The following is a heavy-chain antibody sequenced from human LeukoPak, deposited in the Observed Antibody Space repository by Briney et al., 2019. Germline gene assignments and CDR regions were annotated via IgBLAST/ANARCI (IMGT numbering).Heavy chain of an antibody. D-gene: IGHD1-14*01. CDR3: ARVLENPYYFDY. CDR1: GGSISSHY. CDR2: IYYSGST. J-gene: IGHJ4*02. Sequence: SETLSLTCTVSGGSISSHYWSWIRQPPGKGLEWIGFIYYSGSTNYNPSLKSRVTISVDTSKNPFSLKLSSVTAADTAVYYCARVLENPYYFDYWGQGTLVTVSS. V-gene: IGHV4-59*11.